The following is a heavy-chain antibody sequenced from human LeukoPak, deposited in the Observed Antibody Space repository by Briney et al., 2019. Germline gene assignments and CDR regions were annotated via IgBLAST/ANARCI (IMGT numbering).Heavy chain of an antibody. Sequence: SETLSLTCTVSGGSISSGGYYWSWIRQPPGKGLEWIGYMYYSGSTNYNPSLKSRVTISVDTSKKQFSLKLSSVTAADTAVYYCARGPSDSYGMGVWGQGTTVTVSS. V-gene: IGHV4-61*08. CDR1: GGSISSGGYY. J-gene: IGHJ6*02. CDR3: ARGPSDSYGMGV. CDR2: MYYSGST.